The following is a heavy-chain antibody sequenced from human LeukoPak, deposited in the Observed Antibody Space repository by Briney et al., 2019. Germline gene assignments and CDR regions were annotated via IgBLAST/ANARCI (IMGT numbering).Heavy chain of an antibody. CDR2: IGSSSRYI. V-gene: IGHV3-21*01. J-gene: IGHJ4*02. CDR3: ALVVYYYGSGSYSPFDY. D-gene: IGHD3-10*01. Sequence: GGSLRLSCAASGFSFSRYSVNWVRQAPGKGLEWVSFIGSSSRYIYYADSVKGRFTISRDDAKNSLYLQMNSLRAEDTAVYYCALVVYYYGSGSYSPFDYWGQGTLVTVSS. CDR1: GFSFSRYS.